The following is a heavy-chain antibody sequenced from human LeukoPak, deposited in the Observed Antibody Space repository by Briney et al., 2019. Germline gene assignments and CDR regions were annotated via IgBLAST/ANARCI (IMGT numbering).Heavy chain of an antibody. CDR1: GFTFSSYA. CDR3: ARDQLLWFGEYPAYYYYYYMDV. CDR2: ISSSSDYI. D-gene: IGHD3-10*01. J-gene: IGHJ6*03. Sequence: GGSLRLSCAASGFTFSSYAMSWVRQAPGKGLEWVSSISSSSDYIYYADSVKGRFTISRDNAKNSLYLQMNSLRAEDTAVYYCARDQLLWFGEYPAYYYYYYMDVWGKGTTVTVSS. V-gene: IGHV3-21*01.